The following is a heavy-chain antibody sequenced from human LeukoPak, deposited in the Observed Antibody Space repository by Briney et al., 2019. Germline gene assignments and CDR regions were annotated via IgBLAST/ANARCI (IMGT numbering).Heavy chain of an antibody. CDR2: IIPILGIA. D-gene: IGHD6-13*01. V-gene: IGHV1-69*04. CDR3: ASGSIAAAGPNLDY. CDR1: GGTFSSYA. J-gene: IGHJ4*02. Sequence: SVKVSCKASGGTFSSYAISWVRQAPGQGLEWMGRIIPILGIANYAQKFQGRVTITADKSTSTAYMELSSLRSEDTAVHYCASGSIAAAGPNLDYWGQGTLVTVSS.